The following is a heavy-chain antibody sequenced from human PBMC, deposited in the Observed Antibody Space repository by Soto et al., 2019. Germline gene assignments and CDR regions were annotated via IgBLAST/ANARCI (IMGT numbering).Heavy chain of an antibody. CDR1: GFTFSSYG. CDR2: ISGTSTNT. V-gene: IGHV3-23*01. Sequence: EVQLLESGGGLVQPGGSLRLSCAASGFTFSSYGMSWVRQVPGKGLEWVSAISGTSTNTYYANSVEGRFTISRDNSKNTLHLQMNSLRADDAAAYYCATLRFCTSSSCYGREGGYWGQGTLVTVSS. CDR3: ATLRFCTSSSCYGREGGY. D-gene: IGHD2-2*01. J-gene: IGHJ4*02.